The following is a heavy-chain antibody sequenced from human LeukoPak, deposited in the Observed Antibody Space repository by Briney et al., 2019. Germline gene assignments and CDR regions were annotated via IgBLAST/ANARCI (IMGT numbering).Heavy chain of an antibody. CDR1: GFTLSSYS. CDR3: ARVGGVRGVDFDY. Sequence: PGGSLRLSCAASGFTLSSYSMNWVRQAPGKGLEWVSYISSSSSTIYYADSVKGRFTISRDNAKNSLYLQMNSLRAEDTAVYYCARVGGVRGVDFDYWGQGTLVTVSS. D-gene: IGHD3-10*01. CDR2: ISSSSSTI. V-gene: IGHV3-48*01. J-gene: IGHJ4*02.